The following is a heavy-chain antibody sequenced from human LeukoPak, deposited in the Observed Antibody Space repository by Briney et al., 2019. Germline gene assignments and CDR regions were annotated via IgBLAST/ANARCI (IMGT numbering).Heavy chain of an antibody. D-gene: IGHD3-22*01. CDR1: GDTFNNYA. V-gene: IGHV1-69*05. CDR3: ARGTLTMTPYYFDY. J-gene: IGHJ4*02. Sequence: GASVKVSCKASGDTFNNYAISWVRQAPGQGLEWMGRIIPIFGTANYAQKFQGRVTITTDESTSTAYMELSSLRSEDTAVYYCARGTLTMTPYYFDYRGQGTLVTVSS. CDR2: IIPIFGTA.